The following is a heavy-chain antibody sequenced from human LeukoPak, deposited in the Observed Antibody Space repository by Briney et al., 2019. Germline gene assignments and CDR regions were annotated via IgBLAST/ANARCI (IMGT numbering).Heavy chain of an antibody. CDR1: GGSISSYY. CDR2: TYYSGST. J-gene: IGHJ5*02. Sequence: PSETLSLTCTVSGGSISSYYWSWIRQPPGKGLEWIGYTYYSGSTNYNPSLKSRVTISVDTSKNQLSLKVSSVTAADTAVYYCARGYSYGFSWGQGTLVTVSS. V-gene: IGHV4-59*01. D-gene: IGHD5-18*01. CDR3: ARGYSYGFS.